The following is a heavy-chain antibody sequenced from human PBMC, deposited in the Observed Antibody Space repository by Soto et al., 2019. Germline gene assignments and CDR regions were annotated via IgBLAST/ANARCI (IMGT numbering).Heavy chain of an antibody. CDR1: GDSVSSPYY. D-gene: IGHD6-19*01. CDR2: VFHTGTT. J-gene: IGHJ4*02. CDR3: ARSAGWYAVHS. V-gene: IGHV4-4*02. Sequence: QAQLQESGPGLVKPSGTLSLTCAVSGDSVSSPYYWCWVRQPPGKGLEWIGEVFHTGTTSYNPSLRSRVTISMDKSNNQFSLDLTSVTAADTAVYYCARSAGWYAVHSWRPGTLVIVSS.